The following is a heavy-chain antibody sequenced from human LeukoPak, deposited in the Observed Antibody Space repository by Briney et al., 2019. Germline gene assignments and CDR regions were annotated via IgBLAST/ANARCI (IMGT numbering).Heavy chain of an antibody. V-gene: IGHV5-10-1*01. CDR2: IDPSDSYT. CDR1: GYSFTNYW. D-gene: IGHD3-22*01. J-gene: IGHJ4*02. CDR3: ARLRYDSSGYDY. Sequence: RGESLKISCKGSGYSFTNYWISWVRQMPGEGLEWMGRIDPSDSYTKYSPSFQGHVTISVDKSISTAYLQWSSLKASDSAMYYCARLRYDSSGYDYWGQGTLVTVSS.